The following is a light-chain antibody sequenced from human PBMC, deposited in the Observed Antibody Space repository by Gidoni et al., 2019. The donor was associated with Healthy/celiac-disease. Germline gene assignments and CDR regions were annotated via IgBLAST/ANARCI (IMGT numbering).Light chain of an antibody. V-gene: IGKV2-28*01. CDR1: QRLLHSNGCNY. CDR2: LGS. CDR3: MQARQTPWT. J-gene: IGKJ1*01. Sequence: DIVRTHSPRSLPVPPGEPAAISCMSSQRLLHSNGCNYWDWYLKKPGQSQQLLIYLGSNRSSGGPDRYSGSGAGKDFTLKISIVEAEDVGVYYCMQARQTPWTFGQGTKVKIK.